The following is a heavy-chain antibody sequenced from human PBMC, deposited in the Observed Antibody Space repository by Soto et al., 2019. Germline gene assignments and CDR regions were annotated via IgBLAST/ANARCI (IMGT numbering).Heavy chain of an antibody. D-gene: IGHD4-4*01. J-gene: IGHJ4*02. CDR2: ISYDGSNK. Sequence: GGSLRLSCAASGFTFSSYGMHWVRQAPGKGLEWVAVISYDGSNKYYADSVKGRFTISRDNSKNTLYLQMNSLRAEDTAVYYCAKDPATTVTTLDPYWGQGTLVTVSS. CDR3: AKDPATTVTTLDPY. CDR1: GFTFSSYG. V-gene: IGHV3-30*18.